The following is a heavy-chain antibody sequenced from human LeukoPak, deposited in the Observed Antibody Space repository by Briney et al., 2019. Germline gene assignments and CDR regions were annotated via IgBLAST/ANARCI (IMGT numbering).Heavy chain of an antibody. V-gene: IGHV4-39*01. D-gene: IGHD2-21*01. CDR1: GGSISSSSYY. Sequence: PSETLSLTCTVSGGSISSSSYYWGWIRQPPGKGLEWIGSIYYSGSTYYNPSLKSRVTISVDTSKNQFSLKLSSVTAADTAVYYCARHPPLWSYRYYFDYWGQGTLVTVSS. CDR3: ARHPPLWSYRYYFDY. CDR2: IYYSGST. J-gene: IGHJ4*02.